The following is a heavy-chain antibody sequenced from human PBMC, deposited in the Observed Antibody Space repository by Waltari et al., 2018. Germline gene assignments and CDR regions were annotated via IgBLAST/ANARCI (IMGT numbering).Heavy chain of an antibody. J-gene: IGHJ4*02. CDR3: AIGLTYYYDSSGYYPLDY. Sequence: QVQLVQSGAEVKKPGSSVKVSCMASAATFSSYAIRWVRQAPGPGLEWMGGIIPILGIANYAQKVQGRVTITADKSTSTAYMELSSLRSEDTAVYYCAIGLTYYYDSSGYYPLDYWGQGTLVTVSS. CDR1: AATFSSYA. CDR2: IIPILGIA. D-gene: IGHD3-22*01. V-gene: IGHV1-69*10.